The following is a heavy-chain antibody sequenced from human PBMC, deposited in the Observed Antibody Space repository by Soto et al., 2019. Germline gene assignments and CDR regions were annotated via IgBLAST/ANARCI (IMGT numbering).Heavy chain of an antibody. Sequence: LRLSCAASGFTFSSHGMHWVRQAPGKGLEWVAVVSYDGSKKYYADSVKGRFTISRDNSENTLYLQMNSLRPEDTAVFYCAKDLGFGGTLTYYYYGMDVWGQGTTVTVSS. CDR1: GFTFSSHG. CDR2: VSYDGSKK. CDR3: AKDLGFGGTLTYYYYGMDV. V-gene: IGHV3-30*18. J-gene: IGHJ6*02. D-gene: IGHD3-10*01.